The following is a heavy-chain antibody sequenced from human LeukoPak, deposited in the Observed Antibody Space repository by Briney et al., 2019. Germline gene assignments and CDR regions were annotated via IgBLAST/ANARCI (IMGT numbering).Heavy chain of an antibody. CDR2: INPSDGAT. J-gene: IGHJ4*02. CDR1: GYTFTMYY. Sequence: ASVKVSCKASGYTFTMYYIHWVRQAPGQGLEWMGMINPSDGATTYAQRFQGRVTMTRDMSTTTVYMDQRSLRSEDTAVYYCARCGAAVTTHFSHWGQGTLVTVSS. D-gene: IGHD4-17*01. CDR3: ARCGAAVTTHFSH. V-gene: IGHV1-46*01.